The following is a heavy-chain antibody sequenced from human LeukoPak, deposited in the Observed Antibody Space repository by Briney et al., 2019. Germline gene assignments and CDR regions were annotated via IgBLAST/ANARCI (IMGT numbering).Heavy chain of an antibody. CDR2: IISDGSST. CDR3: AREDVDITVATSGAFDI. Sequence: GGSLRLSCAASGFTFNRFWMHWVRQAPGKRLVWVLRIISDGSSTNYADSVKGRFTISRDNAKNTLYLQMNSLRAEDTALYYCAREDVDITVATSGAFDIWGQGTMVTVSS. D-gene: IGHD6-19*01. J-gene: IGHJ3*02. CDR1: GFTFNRFW. V-gene: IGHV3-74*01.